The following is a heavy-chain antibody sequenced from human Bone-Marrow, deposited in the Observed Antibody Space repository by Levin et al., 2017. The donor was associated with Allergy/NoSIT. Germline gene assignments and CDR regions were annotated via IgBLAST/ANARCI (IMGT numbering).Heavy chain of an antibody. J-gene: IGHJ6*02. CDR3: ARVRGGSCSLYYYYGMDV. Sequence: PSQTLSLTCTVSGYSISSGYYWGWIRQPPGKGLEWIGSIYHSGSTYYNPSLKSRVTISVDTSKNQFSLKLSSVTAADTAVYYCARVRGGSCSLYYYYGMDVWGQGTTVTVSS. V-gene: IGHV4-38-2*02. D-gene: IGHD2-15*01. CDR1: GYSISSGYY. CDR2: IYHSGST.